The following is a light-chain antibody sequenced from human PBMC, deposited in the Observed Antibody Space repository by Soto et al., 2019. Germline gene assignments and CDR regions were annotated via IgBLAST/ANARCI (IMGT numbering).Light chain of an antibody. CDR3: QQFNTYPIT. Sequence: AIPLTQSPSSLSASVGDRVTITCRASQDIRGALAWYQQKPGKTPKLLIFDVSSLQSGVPSRFSGSGSGTDFTLTISSLQPEDFATYFCQQFNTYPITFGQGTRLEI. CDR2: DVS. J-gene: IGKJ5*01. V-gene: IGKV1-13*02. CDR1: QDIRGA.